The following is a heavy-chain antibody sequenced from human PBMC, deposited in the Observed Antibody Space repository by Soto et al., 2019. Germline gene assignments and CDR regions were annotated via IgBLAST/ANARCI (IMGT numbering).Heavy chain of an antibody. D-gene: IGHD3-22*01. V-gene: IGHV3-30-3*01. Sequence: QVHLVESGGGVVQPGRSLRLSCAASGFTFSSYALHWVRQAPGKGLEWVAVVSYDGTNKHYADSVKGRFTISRDNSKNTLYLHMSSLRAEDTAVYYCARREITMIPEHYGMDVWGQGTTVTVSS. CDR1: GFTFSSYA. CDR2: VSYDGTNK. CDR3: ARREITMIPEHYGMDV. J-gene: IGHJ6*02.